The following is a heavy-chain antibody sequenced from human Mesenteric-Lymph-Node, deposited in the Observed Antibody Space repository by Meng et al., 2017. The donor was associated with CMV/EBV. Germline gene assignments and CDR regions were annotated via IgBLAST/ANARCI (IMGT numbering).Heavy chain of an antibody. D-gene: IGHD3/OR15-3a*01. CDR1: GGSYSGYY. Sequence: LSIFCAVYGGSYSGYYGSWIRQPPGKGLEWIGEINHSGSTNYNPSLKSRVTISADTSKNQFSLELTSVTAADTAVYYCRTGYPHPLVWGQGTLVTVSS. CDR2: INHSGST. CDR3: RTGYPHPLV. V-gene: IGHV4-34*01. J-gene: IGHJ4*02.